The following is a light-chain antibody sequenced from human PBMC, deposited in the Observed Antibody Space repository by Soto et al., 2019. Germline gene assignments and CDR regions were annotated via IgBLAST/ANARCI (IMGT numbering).Light chain of an antibody. V-gene: IGKV3-20*01. CDR3: QRYGSSPPFT. CDR2: GAS. Sequence: EIVLTQSPGTLSLSPGERATLSCRASQSISSRYLAWYQQNPGQAPGLLIPGASTRPTGIPDRFSGGGSGSDITPTMSRLVTEDFAVYFCQRYGSSPPFTFGQGTKVEI. J-gene: IGKJ2*01. CDR1: QSISSRY.